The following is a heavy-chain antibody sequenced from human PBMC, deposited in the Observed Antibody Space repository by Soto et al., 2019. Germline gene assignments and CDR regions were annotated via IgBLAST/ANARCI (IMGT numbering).Heavy chain of an antibody. J-gene: IGHJ6*03. V-gene: IGHV4-39*01. D-gene: IGHD3-10*01. CDR2: IYYSGST. Sequence: SETLSLTCTVSGGSISSSSYYWGWIRQPPGKGLEWIGSIYYSGSTYYNPSLKSRVTISVDTSKNQFSLKLSSVTAADTAVYYCARHYGSGSYYYYYMDVWGKGTTVTVSS. CDR3: ARHYGSGSYYYYYMDV. CDR1: GGSISSSSYY.